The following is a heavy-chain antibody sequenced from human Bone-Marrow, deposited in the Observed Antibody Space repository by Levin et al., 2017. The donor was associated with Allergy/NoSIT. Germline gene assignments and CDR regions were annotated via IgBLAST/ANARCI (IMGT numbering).Heavy chain of an antibody. CDR3: AREGSDTAGYYAF. CDR2: IVPMFGTP. V-gene: IGHV1-69*13. CDR1: GGTFRSYA. D-gene: IGHD3-22*01. J-gene: IGHJ4*02. Sequence: SVKVSCKASGGTFRSYAITWVRPAPGLGLEWVGGIVPMFGTPNYAQNFQARVTITADEYTNTAYMELRGLTSEDTAVYYCAREGSDTAGYYAFWGQGPRVTVSS.